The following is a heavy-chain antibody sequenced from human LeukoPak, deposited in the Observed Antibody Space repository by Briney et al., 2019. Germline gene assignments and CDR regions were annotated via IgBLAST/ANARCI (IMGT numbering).Heavy chain of an antibody. J-gene: IGHJ4*02. CDR2: ISYDGSNK. D-gene: IGHD6-25*01. Sequence: GGSLRLSCAASGFTSSSYAMHWVRQAPGKGLEWVAVISYDGSNKYYADSVKGRFTISRDNSKNTLYLQMNSLRAEDTAVYYCAKTPGAAERGFNTRLDYWGQGTLVTVSS. V-gene: IGHV3-30-3*02. CDR3: AKTPGAAERGFNTRLDY. CDR1: GFTSSSYA.